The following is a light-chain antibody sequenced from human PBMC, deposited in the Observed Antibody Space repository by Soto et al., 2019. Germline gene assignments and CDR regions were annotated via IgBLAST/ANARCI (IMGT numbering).Light chain of an antibody. CDR3: QSYYSSLINSV. Sequence: QSVLTQPPSVSGAPGQRVTISCTGSISNIGAGYDVHWYQQFPGTAPKLLIYGNSNRPSGVPNRFSGSKSGTSASLAITGLQAEDEADYYCQSYYSSLINSVFGGGTKLTVL. CDR1: ISNIGAGYD. J-gene: IGLJ3*02. V-gene: IGLV1-40*01. CDR2: GNS.